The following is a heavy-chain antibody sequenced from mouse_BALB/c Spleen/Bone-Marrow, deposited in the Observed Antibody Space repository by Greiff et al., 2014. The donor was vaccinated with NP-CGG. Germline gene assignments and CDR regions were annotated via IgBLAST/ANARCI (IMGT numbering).Heavy chain of an antibody. V-gene: IGHV1-67*01. D-gene: IGHD3-2*01. CDR2: ISTYSANT. CDR3: ARDISGYVRAMDY. J-gene: IGHJ4*01. CDR1: GYTFTDYA. Sequence: QLQQSGPELVGPGVSVKISCKAFGYTFTDYAIHWVKQSHSKSLEWIGIISTYSANTNYNQKFKGKATMTVDKSSSTAYMELARLTFEDSAIYFCARDISGYVRAMDYWGQGTSVTVSS.